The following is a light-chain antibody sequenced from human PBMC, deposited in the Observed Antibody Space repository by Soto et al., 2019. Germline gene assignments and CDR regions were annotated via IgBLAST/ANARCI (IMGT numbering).Light chain of an antibody. CDR1: QPISDY. CDR3: QQHYNAPRT. V-gene: IGKV1-39*01. CDR2: TAS. Sequence: DIQMTQSPSSLSASVGDRVTITCRTSQPISDYLNWYQQKPGKAPTLLIYTASNLQSGVPSRFSGSGSGTHFTLTISSLQPEDFATYYYQQHYNAPRTFSPGTKVDIK. J-gene: IGKJ1*01.